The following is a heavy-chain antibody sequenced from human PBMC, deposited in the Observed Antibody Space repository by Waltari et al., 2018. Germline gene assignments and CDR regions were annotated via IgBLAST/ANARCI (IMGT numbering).Heavy chain of an antibody. CDR1: GFTCSSYS. CDR3: ARVRGIAAAGDYFDY. D-gene: IGHD6-13*01. CDR2: ISSSSSYI. Sequence: EVQLVESGGGLVKPGGSLRLSCAASGFTCSSYSMNWVRQAPGKGLEWVSSISSSSSYIYYADSVKGRFTISRDNAKNSLYLQMNSLRAEDTAVYYCARVRGIAAAGDYFDYWGQGTLVTVSS. J-gene: IGHJ4*02. V-gene: IGHV3-21*01.